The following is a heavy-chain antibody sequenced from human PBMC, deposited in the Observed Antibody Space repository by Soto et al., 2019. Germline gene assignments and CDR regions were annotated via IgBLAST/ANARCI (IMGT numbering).Heavy chain of an antibody. D-gene: IGHD1-20*01. CDR3: ARGINWIDAFDI. J-gene: IGHJ3*02. Sequence: ASVKVSCKASGYTFTSYDINWVRQATGQGLEWMGWMNPNSGNTGYAQKFRGRVTMTRNTSISTAYMELSSLRSEDTAVYYCARGINWIDAFDIWGQGTMVTVSS. V-gene: IGHV1-8*01. CDR1: GYTFTSYD. CDR2: MNPNSGNT.